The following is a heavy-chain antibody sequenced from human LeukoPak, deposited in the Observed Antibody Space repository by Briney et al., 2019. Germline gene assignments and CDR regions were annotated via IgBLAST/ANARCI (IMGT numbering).Heavy chain of an antibody. J-gene: IGHJ4*02. D-gene: IGHD3-10*01. V-gene: IGHV4-61*01. CDR2: IYYSGST. CDR3: ARDPHEPMVRGYYFGY. Sequence: PSETLSLTCNVSGGSVSSGSYYWSWIRQPPGRGLEWIGYIYYSGSTNYNPSLKSRVTISVDTSKNQFSLKLSSVTAADTAVYYCARDPHEPMVRGYYFGYWGQGTLVTVSS. CDR1: GGSVSSGSYY.